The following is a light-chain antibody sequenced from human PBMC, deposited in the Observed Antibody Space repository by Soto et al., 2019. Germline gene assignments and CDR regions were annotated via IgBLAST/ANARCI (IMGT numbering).Light chain of an antibody. CDR1: QSISSY. CDR3: QQSYSTPRP. CDR2: AAS. J-gene: IGKJ1*01. V-gene: IGKV1-39*01. Sequence: DIQMTQSPSSLSASVGDRVTITCRASQSISSYLNWYQQKPGKAPKLLIYAASSLQSGVPSRFSGSGSGTDSTLTISSLQPEDFATYYCQQSYSTPRPFGQGTKVEIK.